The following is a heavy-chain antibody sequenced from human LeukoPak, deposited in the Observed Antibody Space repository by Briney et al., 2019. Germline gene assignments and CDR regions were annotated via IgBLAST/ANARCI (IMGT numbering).Heavy chain of an antibody. Sequence: GGSLRLSCAASGFTFSSYAMSWVRQAPGKGLEWVSAISGSGGSTYYADSVKGRFTISRNNSKNTLYLQMNSLRAEDTAVYYCAKGGPPNYYYYGMDVWGQGTTVTVSS. CDR3: AKGGPPNYYYYGMDV. V-gene: IGHV3-23*01. CDR1: GFTFSSYA. J-gene: IGHJ6*02. CDR2: ISGSGGST.